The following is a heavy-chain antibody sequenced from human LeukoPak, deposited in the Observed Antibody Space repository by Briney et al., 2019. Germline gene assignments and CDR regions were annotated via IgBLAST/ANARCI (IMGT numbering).Heavy chain of an antibody. CDR2: IKQDGSEK. CDR3: AREKGSFPFYYYYYYMDV. Sequence: GGSLRLSCAASGFTFSSYWMSWVRQAPGKGLEWVANIKQDGSEKYYVDSVKGRFTISRDNAKNSLYLQMNSLRAEDTAVYYCAREKGSFPFYYYYYYMDVWGKGTTVTVSS. CDR1: GFTFSSYW. J-gene: IGHJ6*03. V-gene: IGHV3-7*01.